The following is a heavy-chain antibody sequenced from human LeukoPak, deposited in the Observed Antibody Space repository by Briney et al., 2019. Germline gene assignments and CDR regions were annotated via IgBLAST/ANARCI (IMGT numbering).Heavy chain of an antibody. J-gene: IGHJ4*02. V-gene: IGHV3-21*01. D-gene: IGHD5-18*01. CDR1: GFSFSNAW. CDR3: ARIRGYSYGFDY. CDR2: ISSSSSYI. Sequence: GGSLRLSCATSGFSFSNAWMNWVRQAPGKGLEWVSSISSSSSYIYYADSVKGRFTISRDNAKNSLYLQMNSLRAEDTAVYYCARIRGYSYGFDYWGQGTLVTVSS.